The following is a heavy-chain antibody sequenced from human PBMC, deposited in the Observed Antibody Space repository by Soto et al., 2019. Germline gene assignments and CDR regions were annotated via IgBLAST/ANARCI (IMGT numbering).Heavy chain of an antibody. Sequence: GASVKVSCKTSGYSFTSYYIHWVRQAPGQGLEWMGILNPNSGGATYAQNFQGRLSMTRDTSTSTVYMELSSLRSEDTAVYYCATELGSTYPTDYWGQGTLVTVSS. V-gene: IGHV1-46*01. CDR3: ATELGSTYPTDY. CDR2: LNPNSGGA. CDR1: GYSFTSYY. J-gene: IGHJ4*02. D-gene: IGHD1-26*01.